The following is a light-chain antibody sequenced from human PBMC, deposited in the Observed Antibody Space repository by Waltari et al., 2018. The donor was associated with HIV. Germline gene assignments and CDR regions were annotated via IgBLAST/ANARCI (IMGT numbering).Light chain of an antibody. CDR3: SSYTSSSTRV. J-gene: IGLJ1*01. CDR2: DVS. CDR1: SSDVGDYNS. Sequence: QSALTQPASVSGSPGQSTTISCPGTSSDVGDYNSTSCYQQHPGKAPKLINYDVSNRPSGFSNRFSGSKSGNTASLTISGLQTEDEADYYCSSYTSSSTRVFGTGTKVTVL. V-gene: IGLV2-14*01.